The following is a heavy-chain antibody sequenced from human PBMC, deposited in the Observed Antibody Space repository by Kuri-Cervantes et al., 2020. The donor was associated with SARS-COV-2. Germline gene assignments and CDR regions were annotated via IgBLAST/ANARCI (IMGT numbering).Heavy chain of an antibody. J-gene: IGHJ4*02. CDR2: IYHSGST. CDR1: GYSIRSGYY. Sequence: SETLSLTCAVSGYSIRSGYYWGWIRQPPGKGLEWIGSIYHSGSTYYNPSLKSRVTISVDTSKNQFSLKLSSVTAADTAVYYCARDRGGWLFDYWGQGTLVTVSS. D-gene: IGHD6-19*01. V-gene: IGHV4-38-2*02. CDR3: ARDRGGWLFDY.